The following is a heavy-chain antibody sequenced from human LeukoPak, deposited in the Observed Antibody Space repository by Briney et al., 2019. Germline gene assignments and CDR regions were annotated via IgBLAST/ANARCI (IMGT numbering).Heavy chain of an antibody. CDR3: ATQYKRYYYDSSGYPYYFDY. CDR2: IYSGGGT. V-gene: IGHV3-66*01. CDR1: GFTVSNNY. J-gene: IGHJ4*02. D-gene: IGHD3-22*01. Sequence: GGSLRLSCAASGFTVSNNYMSWVRQAPGKGLEWVSVIYSGGGTYYADSVKGRFTISRDNSKNTLYLQMNSLRAEDTAVYYCATQYKRYYYDSSGYPYYFDYWGQGTLVTVSS.